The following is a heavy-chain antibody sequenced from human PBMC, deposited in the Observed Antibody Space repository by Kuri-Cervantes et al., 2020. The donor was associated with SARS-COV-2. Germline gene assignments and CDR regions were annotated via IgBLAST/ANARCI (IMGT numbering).Heavy chain of an antibody. J-gene: IGHJ5*02. CDR2: IIPIFGTA. V-gene: IGHV1-69*05. CDR1: GGTFSSYA. D-gene: IGHD3-3*01. CDR3: ARSPLGVVTHHWFDP. Sequence: SVKVSCKASGGTFSSYAISWARQAPGQGLEWMGGIIPIFGTANYAQKFQGRVTITTDESTSTAYMELSSLRSEDTAVYYCARSPLGVVTHHWFDPWGQETLVTVSS.